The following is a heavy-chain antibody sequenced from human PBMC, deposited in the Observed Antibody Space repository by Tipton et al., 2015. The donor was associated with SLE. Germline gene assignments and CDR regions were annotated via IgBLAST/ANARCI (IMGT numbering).Heavy chain of an antibody. CDR2: INHSGST. D-gene: IGHD3-10*01. J-gene: IGHJ4*02. Sequence: TLSLTCAVYGGSFSGYYWSWIRQPPGKGLEWIGEINHSGSTNYNPSLKSRVTISVDTSKNQFSLKLSSVTAADTAVYYCARDGGDYYGSGSYGYWGQGTLVTVSS. CDR3: ARDGGDYYGSGSYGY. V-gene: IGHV4-34*01. CDR1: GGSFSGYY.